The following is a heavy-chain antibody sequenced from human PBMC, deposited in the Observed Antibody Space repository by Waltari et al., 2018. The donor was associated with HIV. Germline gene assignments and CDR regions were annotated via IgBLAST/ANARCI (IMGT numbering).Heavy chain of an antibody. CDR2: IIGTGGNK. CDR1: GFNFESFV. J-gene: IGHJ5*02. CDR3: AKDRTGGGLTMVRGWNWFDP. V-gene: IGHV3-23*04. D-gene: IGHD3-10*01. Sequence: VESGGGLVQPGGSLRLSCEASGFNFESFVISWIRSSPGRSPEWVSSIIGTGGNKYYADFVKGRFIISRDNSKNTVYLQMNDLSVDDTAKYYCAKDRTGGGLTMVRGWNWFDPWGPGTQVTVSS.